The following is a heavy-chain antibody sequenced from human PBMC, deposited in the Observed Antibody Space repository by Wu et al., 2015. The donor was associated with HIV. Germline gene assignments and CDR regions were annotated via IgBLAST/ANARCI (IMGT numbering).Heavy chain of an antibody. J-gene: IGHJ4*02. CDR3: AREVGDGYRRFDS. V-gene: IGHV1-69-2*01. CDR2: IFVGDGET. D-gene: IGHD5-24*01. Sequence: VHLEQSGAEVRKPGTTVKISCKFSGDSFSDHYIHWVQQAPGKGLEWMGLIFVGDGETKFAEKFQGRLIITADTSTDTAYMELSRLRXEDSAVYFCAREVGDGYRRFDSWGQGTLVTVSS. CDR1: GDSFSDHY.